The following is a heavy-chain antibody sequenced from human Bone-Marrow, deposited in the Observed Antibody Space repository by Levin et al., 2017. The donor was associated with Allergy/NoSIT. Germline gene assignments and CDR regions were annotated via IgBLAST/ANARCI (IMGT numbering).Heavy chain of an antibody. D-gene: IGHD6-13*01. V-gene: IGHV3-23*01. CDR1: GFTFSSYA. CDR2: ISGSGGNT. CDR3: AKEGADSSSWYDY. J-gene: IGHJ4*02. Sequence: GESLKISCAASGFTFSSYAMSWVRQAPGKGLEWVSAISGSGGNTYYADSVKGRFTISRDNSKNTLYLQMNSLRAEDTAVYYCAKEGADSSSWYDYWGQGTLVTVSS.